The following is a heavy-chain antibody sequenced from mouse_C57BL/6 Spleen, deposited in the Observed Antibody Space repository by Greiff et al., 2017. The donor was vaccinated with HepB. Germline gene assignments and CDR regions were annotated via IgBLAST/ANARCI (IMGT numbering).Heavy chain of an antibody. CDR2: ISSGSSTI. CDR3: ARVSTMITTTGYYYAMDY. CDR1: GFTFSDYG. Sequence: EVQLVESGGGLVKPGGSLKLSCAASGFTFSDYGMHWVRQAPEKGLEWVAYISSGSSTIYYADTVKGRFTISRDNAKNTLFLQMTSLRSEDTAMYYCARVSTMITTTGYYYAMDYWGQGTSVTVSS. V-gene: IGHV5-17*01. D-gene: IGHD2-4*01. J-gene: IGHJ4*01.